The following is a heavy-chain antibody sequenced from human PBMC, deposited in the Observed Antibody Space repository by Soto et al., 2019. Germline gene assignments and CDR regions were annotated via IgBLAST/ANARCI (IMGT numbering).Heavy chain of an antibody. CDR3: ARPYYGSDSPDYGMDV. CDR1: GFTFSSYW. Sequence: GSLRLSCAASGFTFSSYWMHWVRQAPGKGLVWVSRINSDGSRTSYADPVKGRFTISRDTAKNTLYLQMNSLRAEDTAVYYCARPYYGSDSPDYGMDVWGQGTTVTVSS. CDR2: INSDGSRT. J-gene: IGHJ6*02. V-gene: IGHV3-74*01. D-gene: IGHD3-10*01.